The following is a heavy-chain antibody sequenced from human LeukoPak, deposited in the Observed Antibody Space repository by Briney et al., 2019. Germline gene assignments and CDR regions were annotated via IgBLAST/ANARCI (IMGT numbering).Heavy chain of an antibody. V-gene: IGHV4-59*01. J-gene: IGHJ4*02. CDR2: IYYSGST. D-gene: IGHD5-18*01. CDR3: ARASVGTAMASDY. Sequence: SETLSLTCTVSGGSISSYYWSWIRQPPGKGLEWIGYIYYSGSTNYNPSLKSRVTISVDTSKNQFSLKLSSVTAADTAVYYCARASVGTAMASDYWGQGTLVTVSS. CDR1: GGSISSYY.